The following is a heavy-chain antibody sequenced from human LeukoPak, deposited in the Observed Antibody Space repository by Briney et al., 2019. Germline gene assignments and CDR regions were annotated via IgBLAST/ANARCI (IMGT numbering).Heavy chain of an antibody. CDR3: ARDKLGYCSSTSCATRGFDY. D-gene: IGHD2-2*01. CDR2: IYTSGST. Sequence: SQTLSLTCTVSGGSISSGSYYWSWIRQPAGKGLEWIGRIYTSGSTNYNPSLKSRVTISVDTSKNQFPLKLSSVTAADTAVYYCARDKLGYCSSTSCATRGFDYWGQGTLVTVSS. CDR1: GGSISSGSYY. J-gene: IGHJ4*02. V-gene: IGHV4-61*02.